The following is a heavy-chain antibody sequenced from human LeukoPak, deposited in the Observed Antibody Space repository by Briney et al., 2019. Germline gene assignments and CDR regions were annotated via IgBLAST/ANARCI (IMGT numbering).Heavy chain of an antibody. CDR1: GFTVSSNY. CDR3: ARDSDLLGDYYGMDV. J-gene: IGHJ6*02. Sequence: GGSLRLSCAASGFTVSSNYMSWVRQAPGKGLEWVSVIYSGGSTYYADSVKGRFTISRDNAKNSLYLQMNSLRAEDTAVYYCARDSDLLGDYYGMDVWGQGTTVTVSS. D-gene: IGHD3-16*01. V-gene: IGHV3-53*01. CDR2: IYSGGST.